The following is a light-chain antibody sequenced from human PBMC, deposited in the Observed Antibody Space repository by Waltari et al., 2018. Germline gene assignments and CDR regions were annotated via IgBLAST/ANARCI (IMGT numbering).Light chain of an antibody. CDR3: QQSSNYPWT. CDR1: QSISSW. CDR2: KTS. V-gene: IGKV1-5*03. J-gene: IGKJ1*01. Sequence: DIQMTQFPATLYASVGDRVTITCRASQSISSWLAWYQQRPGKAPKVLISKTSSLESGVPSRFSGSESGTPFTLTISSLQPDDFATYYCQQSSNYPWTFGQGTKVEVK.